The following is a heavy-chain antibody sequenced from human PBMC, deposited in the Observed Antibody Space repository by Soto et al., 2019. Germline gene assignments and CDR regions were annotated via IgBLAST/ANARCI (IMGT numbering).Heavy chain of an antibody. CDR3: AGLGTSSWTFDP. CDR1: GGSIGSNY. V-gene: IGHV4-59*08. J-gene: IGHJ5*02. Sequence: QVQLQESGPGLVKPSETLSLTCTVSGGSIGSNYWSWIRQSPGKGLEWIGYIYNSGSTNYNPSLKGRVTISVDTSKNQLSLKLSSVTAADTAVYYCAGLGTSSWTFDPWGQGTLVTVCS. D-gene: IGHD6-19*01. CDR2: IYNSGST.